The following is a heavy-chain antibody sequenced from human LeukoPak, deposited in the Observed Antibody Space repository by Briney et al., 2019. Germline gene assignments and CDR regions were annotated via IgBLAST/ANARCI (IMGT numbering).Heavy chain of an antibody. CDR2: SSSSSSYI. CDR1: GFTFSSYS. D-gene: IGHD6-19*01. CDR3: ARKNGIAVAGGDAFDI. J-gene: IGHJ3*02. Sequence: GGSLRLSCAASGFTFSSYSMNWLRQAPGKGLEWVSSSSSSSSYIYYADSVKGRFTISRDNAKNSLYLQMNSLRAEDTAVYYCARKNGIAVAGGDAFDIWGQGTMVTVSS. V-gene: IGHV3-21*01.